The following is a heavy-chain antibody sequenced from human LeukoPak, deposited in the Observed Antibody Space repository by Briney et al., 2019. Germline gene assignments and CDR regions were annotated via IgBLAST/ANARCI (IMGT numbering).Heavy chain of an antibody. V-gene: IGHV4-59*01. Sequence: PSETLSLTCTVSGGSISPYYWSWIRQPPGKGLEWIGYIYYSGSTNYNPSLKSRVTISVDTSKNQFSLKLSSVTAADTAVYYCARCLGFRIGSSWYPDAFDIWGQGTMVTVSS. CDR2: IYYSGST. CDR3: ARCLGFRIGSSWYPDAFDI. D-gene: IGHD6-13*01. CDR1: GGSISPYY. J-gene: IGHJ3*02.